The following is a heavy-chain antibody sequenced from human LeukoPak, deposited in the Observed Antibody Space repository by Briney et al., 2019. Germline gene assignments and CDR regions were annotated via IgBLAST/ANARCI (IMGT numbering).Heavy chain of an antibody. J-gene: IGHJ4*02. Sequence: PGGSLRLSCAASGFTISRYWMTWVRQAPGKGLEWVANIKEDGTKTYYVDSVKGRFTISRDNAQNSLYLQMNSLTPEDTAVYFCARGEAFCDYWGQGALVTVSS. CDR2: IKEDGTKT. CDR1: GFTISRYW. V-gene: IGHV3-7*05. CDR3: ARGEAFCDY.